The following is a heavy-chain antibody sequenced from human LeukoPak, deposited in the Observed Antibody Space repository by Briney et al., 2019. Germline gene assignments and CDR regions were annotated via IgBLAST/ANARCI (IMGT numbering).Heavy chain of an antibody. Sequence: GGSLRLSCAASGFTFSSYAMSWVRQAPGKGLEWVSAISGSGGSTYYADSVKGRFTISRDNSKNTLYLQMNSLRAEDTAVYYCAKGDVDPGYYYYGMDVWGQGTTVTVSS. D-gene: IGHD2-15*01. J-gene: IGHJ6*02. CDR1: GFTFSSYA. CDR2: ISGSGGST. V-gene: IGHV3-23*01. CDR3: AKGDVDPGYYYYGMDV.